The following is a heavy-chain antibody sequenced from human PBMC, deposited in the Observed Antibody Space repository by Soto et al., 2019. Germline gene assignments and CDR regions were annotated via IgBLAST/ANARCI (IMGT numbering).Heavy chain of an antibody. J-gene: IGHJ4*02. CDR1: GGTFSSYA. Sequence: GASVKVSCKASGGTFSSYAISWVRQAPGQGLEWMGGIIPIFGTANYAQKFQGRVTITADESTSTAYMELSNLRSEDTAVYYCARDRVVPSRPYYFDYWGQGTLVTVSS. CDR3: ARDRVVPSRPYYFDY. V-gene: IGHV1-69*13. CDR2: IIPIFGTA. D-gene: IGHD2-2*01.